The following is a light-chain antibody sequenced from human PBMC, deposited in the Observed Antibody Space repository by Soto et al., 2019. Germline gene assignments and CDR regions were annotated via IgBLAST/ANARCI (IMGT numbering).Light chain of an antibody. CDR2: EVN. CDR1: SSDVGGYKY. J-gene: IGLJ2*01. V-gene: IGLV2-8*01. CDR3: SAYAGLNTVL. Sequence: QSALTQPPSAAGSPGQSVTISCTGTSSDVGGYKYVSWYQQKSGKAPKLIIYEVNERPAGVPDRFSGSKTDKTASLTVSGLQAEDEADYYCSAYAGLNTVLFGGGTKLTVL.